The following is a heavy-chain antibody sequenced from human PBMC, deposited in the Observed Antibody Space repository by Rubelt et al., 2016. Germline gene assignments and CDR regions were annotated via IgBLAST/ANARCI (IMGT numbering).Heavy chain of an antibody. CDR1: GYTFTSYG. CDR3: ARDLPPFRRYNWNFPLDY. CDR2: ISAYNGNT. Sequence: QVQLVQSGAEVKKPGASVKVSCKASGYTFTSYGISWVRQAPGQGLEWMGWISAYNGNTNYAQKIQGRVTVTTDTSTSTAYMELRSLRSDDTAVYYCARDLPPFRRYNWNFPLDYWGQGTLVTVSS. D-gene: IGHD1-7*01. J-gene: IGHJ4*02. V-gene: IGHV1-18*01.